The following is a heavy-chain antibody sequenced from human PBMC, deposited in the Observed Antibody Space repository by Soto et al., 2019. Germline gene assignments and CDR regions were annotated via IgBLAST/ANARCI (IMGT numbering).Heavy chain of an antibody. J-gene: IGHJ3*02. D-gene: IGHD3-22*01. V-gene: IGHV1-18*01. CDR1: GYTFTSYG. Sequence: ASVKVSCKASGYTFTSYGISWVRQAPGQGLEWMGWISAYNGNTNYAQKLQGRVTMTTDTSTSTAYMELRSLRSDDTAVYYCAGTYYYDSSGYDDAFDIWGQRTMVTVSS. CDR3: AGTYYYDSSGYDDAFDI. CDR2: ISAYNGNT.